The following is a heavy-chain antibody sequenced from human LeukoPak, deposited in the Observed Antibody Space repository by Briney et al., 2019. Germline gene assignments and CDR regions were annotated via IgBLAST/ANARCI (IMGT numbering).Heavy chain of an antibody. J-gene: IGHJ2*01. CDR3: ARAGLRNGYNYWYFDL. CDR2: INSNTVYT. Sequence: PGGSLRLSCAASGFTFSLYNMNWVRQAPGKGLEWVSSINSNTVYTYSADSVKGRFTISRDNAKNSLYLQMNSLSAGDTAVYYCARAGLRNGYNYWYFDLWGRGTLVTVSS. V-gene: IGHV3-21*01. D-gene: IGHD5-24*01. CDR1: GFTFSLYN.